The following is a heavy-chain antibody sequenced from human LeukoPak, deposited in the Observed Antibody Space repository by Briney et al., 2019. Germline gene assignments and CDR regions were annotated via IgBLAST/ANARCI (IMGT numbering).Heavy chain of an antibody. CDR2: VSGGGSST. Sequence: GGSLRLSCATSGFTFTNFVMSWVRQAPGKGLEWVSSVSGGGSSTFYADSVRGRFTISRDIPKNTVYLQMNSLRVEDTAVYYCAKYFRSGTYYHPDYWGQGTLVTVSS. J-gene: IGHJ4*02. V-gene: IGHV3-23*01. D-gene: IGHD1-26*01. CDR1: GFTFTNFV. CDR3: AKYFRSGTYYHPDY.